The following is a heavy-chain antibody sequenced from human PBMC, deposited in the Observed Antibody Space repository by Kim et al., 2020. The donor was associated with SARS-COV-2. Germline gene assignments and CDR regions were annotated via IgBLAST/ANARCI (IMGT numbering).Heavy chain of an antibody. CDR1: GFTFSSYA. V-gene: IGHV3-30-3*01. CDR2: ISYDGSNK. Sequence: GGSLRLSCAASGFTFSSYAMHWVRQAPGKGLEWVAVISYDGSNKYYADSVKGRFTISRDNSKNTLYLQMYSLRAEDTAVYYCARDPTYYYDSSGYYSGSYFDYWGQGTLVTVSS. D-gene: IGHD3-22*01. J-gene: IGHJ4*02. CDR3: ARDPTYYYDSSGYYSGSYFDY.